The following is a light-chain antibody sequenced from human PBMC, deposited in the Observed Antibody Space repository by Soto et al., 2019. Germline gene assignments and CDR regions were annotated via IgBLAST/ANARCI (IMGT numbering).Light chain of an antibody. CDR1: QSVLYSPNNKNY. V-gene: IGKV4-1*01. Sequence: DIVMTQSPDSLAVSLGERATINCKSSQSVLYSPNNKNYLAWYQQKPGQPPKLLIYWASTRESGVPDRFSGSGSGTDFTLTISSLQAEDVACYYCQQYHSAPQSFGQGIKVEIK. CDR2: WAS. J-gene: IGKJ1*01. CDR3: QQYHSAPQS.